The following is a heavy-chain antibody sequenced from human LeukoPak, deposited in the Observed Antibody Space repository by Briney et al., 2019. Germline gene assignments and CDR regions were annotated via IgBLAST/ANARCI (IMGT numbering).Heavy chain of an antibody. Sequence: ASVKVSCKASGYTFTSYGISWVRQAPGQGLEWMGGIIPIFGTANYAQKFQGRVTITADESTSTAYMELSSLRSEDTAVYYCARGVTYYYDSSGYYHFDYWGQGTLVTVSS. CDR2: IIPIFGTA. CDR3: ARGVTYYYDSSGYYHFDY. CDR1: GYTFTSYG. J-gene: IGHJ4*02. V-gene: IGHV1-69*13. D-gene: IGHD3-22*01.